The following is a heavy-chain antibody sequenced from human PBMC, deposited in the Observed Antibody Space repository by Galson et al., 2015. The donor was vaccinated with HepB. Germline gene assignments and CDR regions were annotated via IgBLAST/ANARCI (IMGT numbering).Heavy chain of an antibody. CDR1: GFTFNSYG. V-gene: IGHV3-30*03. D-gene: IGHD3-22*01. CDR3: VRDRPTEYYYDSYGYAYYFDY. Sequence: SLRLSCAASGFTFNSYGMHWVRQAPGKGLEWVAVISYDETNKYYADSVKGQFTISRDNSKNTLYLQMNSLRAEDTAVYYCVRDRPTEYYYDSYGYAYYFDYWGQGTLVTVSS. J-gene: IGHJ4*02. CDR2: ISYDETNK.